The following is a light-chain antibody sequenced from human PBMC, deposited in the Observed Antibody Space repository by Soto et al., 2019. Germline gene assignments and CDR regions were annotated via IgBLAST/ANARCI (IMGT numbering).Light chain of an antibody. V-gene: IGLV1-44*01. CDR3: AAWDDSLNGPV. Sequence: QSVLTQPPAASGTPGQRVTISCSGSSSNIGSNTVNWYQQLPGTAPKLLIYSNNQRPSGVPDRFSGSKSGTSASLAISGLQYEDEADYDCAAWDDSLNGPVFGGGTKVTVL. CDR1: SSNIGSNT. J-gene: IGLJ3*02. CDR2: SNN.